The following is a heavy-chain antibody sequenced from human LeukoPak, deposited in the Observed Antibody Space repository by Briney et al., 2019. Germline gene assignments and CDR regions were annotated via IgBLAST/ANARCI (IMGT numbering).Heavy chain of an antibody. J-gene: IGHJ5*02. Sequence: SETLSLTCAVYGGSFSGYYWSWIRQPPGKGLEWVGEINHSGSTNYNPSLKSRVTISVDTSKNQFSLKLSSVTAADTAVYYCARVYRDGGWFDPWGQGTLVTVSS. CDR1: GGSFSGYY. V-gene: IGHV4-34*01. CDR2: INHSGST. CDR3: ARVYRDGGWFDP. D-gene: IGHD2-2*02.